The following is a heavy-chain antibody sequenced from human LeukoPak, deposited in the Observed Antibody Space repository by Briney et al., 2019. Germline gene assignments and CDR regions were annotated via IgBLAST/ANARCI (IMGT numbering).Heavy chain of an antibody. J-gene: IGHJ4*02. CDR3: ARLPYRGYSYGLLDY. Sequence: GGSLRLSCAASGFTFDDYGMSWVRQAPGKGLEWGSGINWNGGSTGYADSVKGRFTISRDNAKNSLYLQMNSLRAEDTALYSCARLPYRGYSYGLLDYWGQGTLVTVSS. D-gene: IGHD5-18*01. V-gene: IGHV3-20*04. CDR2: INWNGGST. CDR1: GFTFDDYG.